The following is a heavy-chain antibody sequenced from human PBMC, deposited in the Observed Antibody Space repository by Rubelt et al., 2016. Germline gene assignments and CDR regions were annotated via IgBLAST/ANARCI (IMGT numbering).Heavy chain of an antibody. CDR2: IYWDDDK. V-gene: IGHV2-5*02. CDR3: AHRTDGYNYFDY. D-gene: IGHD5-24*01. Sequence: QITLKESGPTLVKPTQTLTLTCTFSGFSLSTTGVGVGWIRQPPGKALEWLALIYWDDDKRYSPSLKNRLAIPQDTSKNQVVLTLTTMDPVDTATYYCAHRTDGYNYFDYWGQGILVTISS. CDR1: GFSLSTTGVG. J-gene: IGHJ4*02.